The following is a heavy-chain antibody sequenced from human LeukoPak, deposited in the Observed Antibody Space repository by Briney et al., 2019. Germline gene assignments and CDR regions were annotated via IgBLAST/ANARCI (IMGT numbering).Heavy chain of an antibody. D-gene: IGHD6-19*01. CDR3: ATRAVAGSAKARHLVDY. CDR1: GYTFTSYG. J-gene: IGHJ4*02. CDR2: ISAYNGNT. Sequence: ASVKVSCKASGYTFTSYGISWVRQAPGQGLEWMGWISAYNGNTNYAQKLQGRVTMTTDTSTSTAYMELRSLRSDDTAVYYCATRAVAGSAKARHLVDYWGQGTLVTVSS. V-gene: IGHV1-18*01.